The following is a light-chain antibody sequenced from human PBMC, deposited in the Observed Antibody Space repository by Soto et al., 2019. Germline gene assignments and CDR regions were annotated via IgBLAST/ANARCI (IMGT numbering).Light chain of an antibody. V-gene: IGKV1-39*01. CDR1: QSIDNY. Sequence: DIQMTQSPSSLSASVGDRATITCRASQSIDNYLSWYQQKPGKAPKLLINGASSMQSGVPSRFSGSGSGTDFTITISSLQHDDFATSYCQQNDRTPTTFGQGTKVDIK. J-gene: IGKJ1*01. CDR3: QQNDRTPTT. CDR2: GAS.